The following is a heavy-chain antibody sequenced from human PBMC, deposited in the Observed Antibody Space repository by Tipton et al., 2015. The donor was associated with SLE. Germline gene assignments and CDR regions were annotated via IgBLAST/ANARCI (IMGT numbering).Heavy chain of an antibody. D-gene: IGHD1-7*01. Sequence: TLSLTCNVFGGSISNYYWNWIRQPPGKGLEWIGHIYYTGNTNYNPSLESRVTISVDTSKNQFSLKLSSVTAADTAVYYCARDKNYRYFDYWGQGTLVTVSS. CDR1: GGSISNYY. CDR2: IYYTGNT. CDR3: ARDKNYRYFDY. V-gene: IGHV4-59*01. J-gene: IGHJ4*02.